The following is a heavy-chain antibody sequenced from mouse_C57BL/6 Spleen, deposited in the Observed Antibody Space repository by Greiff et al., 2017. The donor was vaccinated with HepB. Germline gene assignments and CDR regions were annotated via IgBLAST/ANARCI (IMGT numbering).Heavy chain of an antibody. J-gene: IGHJ1*03. CDR1: GFTFSDYG. V-gene: IGHV5-17*01. Sequence: DVMLVESGGGLVKPGGSLKLSCAASGFTFSDYGMHWVRQAPEKGLEWVAYISSGSSTIYYADTVKGRFTISRDNAKNTLFLQMTSLRSEDTAMYYCARRSYDGYAYWYFDVWGTGTTVTVSS. CDR2: ISSGSSTI. D-gene: IGHD2-3*01. CDR3: ARRSYDGYAYWYFDV.